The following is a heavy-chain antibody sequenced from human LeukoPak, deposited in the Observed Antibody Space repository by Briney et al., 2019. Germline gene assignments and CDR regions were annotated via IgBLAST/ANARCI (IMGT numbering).Heavy chain of an antibody. CDR1: GYTFTSYY. J-gene: IGHJ6*02. Sequence: ASVKVSCKASGYTFTSYYMHWVRQAPGQGLEWMGKINPSGGSTSYAQKFQGRVIMTRDTSTSTVYMELSSLRSEDTAVYYCARDLRGYSYYYGMDVWGQGTTVTVSS. D-gene: IGHD5-12*01. CDR3: ARDLRGYSYYYGMDV. CDR2: INPSGGST. V-gene: IGHV1-46*01.